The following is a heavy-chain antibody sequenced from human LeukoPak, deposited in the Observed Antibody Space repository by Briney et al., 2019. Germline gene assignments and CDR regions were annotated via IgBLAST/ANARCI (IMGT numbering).Heavy chain of an antibody. CDR1: GFTFSSYE. CDR2: ISSSGSTI. D-gene: IGHD3-10*01. CDR3: ARDRGITFRDY. V-gene: IGHV3-48*03. J-gene: IGHJ4*02. Sequence: PGGSLRLSCAASGFTFSSYEMNWVRQAPGKGLEWVSYISSSGSTIYYADSVKGRFIISRDNAKNSLYLQMNSLRAEDTAVYYCARDRGITFRDYWGQGTLVTVSS.